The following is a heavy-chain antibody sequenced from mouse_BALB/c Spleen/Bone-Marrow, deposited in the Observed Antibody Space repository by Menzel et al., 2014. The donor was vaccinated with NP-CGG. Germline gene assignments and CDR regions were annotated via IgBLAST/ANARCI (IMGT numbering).Heavy chain of an antibody. V-gene: IGHV1S81*02. CDR3: ALYYYGSLDY. J-gene: IGHJ2*01. CDR2: INPSNGRT. Sequence: QVQLKQSGAELVKPGASVKLSCKAYGYTFTSYWMHWVKQRPGQGLEWIGEINPSNGRTNYNEKFKSKATRTVDKSSSTAYMQLSSLTSEDSAVYYCALYYYGSLDYWGQGTTLTVSS. D-gene: IGHD1-1*01. CDR1: GYTFTSYW.